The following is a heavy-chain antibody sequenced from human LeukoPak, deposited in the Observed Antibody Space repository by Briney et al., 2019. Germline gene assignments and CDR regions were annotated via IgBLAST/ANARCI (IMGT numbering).Heavy chain of an antibody. V-gene: IGHV3-53*05. CDR1: GFTVSSNY. J-gene: IGHJ4*02. CDR3: ASLQGRYCSGGSCYSDFDY. Sequence: GGSLRLSCAASGFTVSSNYMSWVRQAPGKGLEWVSVIYSGGSTYYADSVKGRFTISRDNSKNTLYLQMNSLRAEDTAVYYCASLQGRYCSGGSCYSDFDYWGQGTLVTVSS. D-gene: IGHD2-15*01. CDR2: IYSGGST.